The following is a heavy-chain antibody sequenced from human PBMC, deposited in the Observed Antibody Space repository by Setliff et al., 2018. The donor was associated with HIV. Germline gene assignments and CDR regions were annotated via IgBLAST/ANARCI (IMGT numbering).Heavy chain of an antibody. CDR3: ARHGSSYRSGCDGVRNSYNWFDP. V-gene: IGHV4-39*01. CDR1: GGSNSSRSYY. Sequence: PETLSPTCTVSGGSNSSRSYYWGWIRQPPGKGLEWIGSLYYSGSTYYNPSLKSRVTMSVDTSKNQFSLTLTSVTAADTAVYYCARHGSSYRSGCDGVRNSYNWFDPWGQGTLVTVSS. CDR2: LYYSGST. J-gene: IGHJ5*02. D-gene: IGHD6-19*01.